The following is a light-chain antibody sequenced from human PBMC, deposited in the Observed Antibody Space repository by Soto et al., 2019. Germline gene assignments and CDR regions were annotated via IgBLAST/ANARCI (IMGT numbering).Light chain of an antibody. V-gene: IGKV1-39*01. CDR3: QQSYSRPRA. CDR1: QSISVY. J-gene: IGKJ1*01. CDR2: SSS. Sequence: DIQMTQSPSSLSAYVGDRVTITCRASQSISVYVNWYQQKPGKAPNLLSYSSSSLESGVPSRFSGSGSGTDFPTTISSLQHEDFATYFCQQSYSRPRAFGQGTKVEI.